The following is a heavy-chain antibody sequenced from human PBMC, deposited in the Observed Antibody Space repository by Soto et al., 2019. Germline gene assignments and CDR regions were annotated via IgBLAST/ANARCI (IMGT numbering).Heavy chain of an antibody. CDR1: GFTFSSYA. Sequence: GGSLRLSCAASGFTFSSYAMSWVRQAPGKGLEWVSAISGSGGSTYYADPVKGRCTISRDNSKNTLYLQMNSLRAEDTAVYYCAKAGCSSTSCVPQTNYYYYCLDGWGQVTTVTV. V-gene: IGHV3-23*01. D-gene: IGHD2-2*01. CDR2: ISGSGGST. CDR3: AKAGCSSTSCVPQTNYYYYCLDG. J-gene: IGHJ6*02.